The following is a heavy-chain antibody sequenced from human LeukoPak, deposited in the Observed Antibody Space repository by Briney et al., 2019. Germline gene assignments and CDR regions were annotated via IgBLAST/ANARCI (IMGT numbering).Heavy chain of an antibody. J-gene: IGHJ4*02. CDR3: ASGSSSVGY. CDR1: GFIFSDYY. V-gene: IGHV3-11*01. Sequence: GGSLRLSCVASGFIFSDYYMSWIRQTPGKGLEWISYTSYTYSDIYYADSVRGRFTISRDNAKNSLYLQMNNLRAEDMAVYYCASGSSSVGYWGQGTRVTVSS. CDR2: TSYTYSDI. D-gene: IGHD6-6*01.